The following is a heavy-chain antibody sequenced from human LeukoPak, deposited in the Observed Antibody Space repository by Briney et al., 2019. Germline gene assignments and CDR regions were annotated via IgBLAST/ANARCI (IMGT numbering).Heavy chain of an antibody. CDR1: AFTFSSYA. D-gene: IGHD6-6*01. V-gene: IGHV3-30*14. CDR2: ISSDGGNK. CDR3: ARVSGQLPPH. Sequence: GGSLRLSCAASAFTFSSYAMHWVRQAPGKGLDWVAVISSDGGNKFYADSVKGRFTISRDNSKNTLYLQMNSLRTDDTAVYYCARVSGQLPPHGGQGTLVTVSS. J-gene: IGHJ4*02.